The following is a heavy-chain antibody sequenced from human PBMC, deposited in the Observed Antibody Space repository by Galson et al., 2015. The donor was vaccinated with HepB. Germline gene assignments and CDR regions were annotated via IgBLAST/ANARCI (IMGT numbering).Heavy chain of an antibody. J-gene: IGHJ6*02. D-gene: IGHD2-21*02. CDR3: ARAYCGGDCSPGDYYYGMDV. Sequence: LRLSCAASGFTFSSYGMHWVRQAPGKGLEWVAVIWYDGSNKYYADSVKGRFTISRDNSKNTLYLQMNSLRAEDTAVYYCARAYCGGDCSPGDYYYGMDVWGQGTTVTVSS. CDR1: GFTFSSYG. V-gene: IGHV3-33*01. CDR2: IWYDGSNK.